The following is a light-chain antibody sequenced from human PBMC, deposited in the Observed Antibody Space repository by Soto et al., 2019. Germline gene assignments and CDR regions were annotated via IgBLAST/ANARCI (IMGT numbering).Light chain of an antibody. Sequence: DIQMTQSPSSLSASVGDRVTITCRASQGIRNYLAWYQQKPGKVPKLLIYGASTLQSGVPSRFSGSGSGTDYTLTISGLQPEDVATYYCQKYNSAPPLFGGGTRVEIK. CDR3: QKYNSAPPL. CDR1: QGIRNY. CDR2: GAS. V-gene: IGKV1-27*01. J-gene: IGKJ4*01.